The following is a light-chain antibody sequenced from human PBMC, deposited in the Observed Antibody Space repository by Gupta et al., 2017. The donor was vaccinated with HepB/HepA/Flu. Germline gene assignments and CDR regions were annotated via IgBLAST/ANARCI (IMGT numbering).Light chain of an antibody. J-gene: IGKJ2*01. V-gene: IGKV1-39*01. Sequence: SVGDRVTITCRASQSISDYLNWYQQKPGKAPKLLIYAASSLQSGIPSRFSGSGSGTDFTLTISSLQPEDFATYYCQQSYSTPRTFGQGTKLEIK. CDR1: QSISDY. CDR3: QQSYSTPRT. CDR2: AAS.